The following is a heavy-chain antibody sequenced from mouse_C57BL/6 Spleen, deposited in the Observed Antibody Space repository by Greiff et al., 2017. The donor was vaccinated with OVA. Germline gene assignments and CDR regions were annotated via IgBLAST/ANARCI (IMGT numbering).Heavy chain of an antibody. CDR1: GFSLTSYG. Sequence: VQLQQSGPGLVQPSQSLSITCTVSGFSLTSYGVHWVRQSPGKGLEWLGVIGSGGSTDYNAAFISRLSISKDNSKSQVFFKMNSLQADDTAIYYCARNQDDGYYGAMDYWGQGTSVTVSS. CDR2: IGSGGST. D-gene: IGHD2-3*01. V-gene: IGHV2-2*01. J-gene: IGHJ4*01. CDR3: ARNQDDGYYGAMDY.